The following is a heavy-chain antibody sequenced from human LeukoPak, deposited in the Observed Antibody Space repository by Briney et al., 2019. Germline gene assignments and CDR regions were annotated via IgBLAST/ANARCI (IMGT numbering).Heavy chain of an antibody. CDR1: GYTFTVYY. D-gene: IGHD3-10*02. V-gene: IGHV1-2*02. CDR3: ARSSLFGQLFADY. CDR2: INPNSGDT. J-gene: IGHJ4*02. Sequence: ASVKVSFKGSGYTFTVYYMHWVRQAPGQGVEWVGWINPNSGDTNYAKKFQGRVTMNRDTSISTAYMELSRLRSDDTAVYYCARSSLFGQLFADYWGQGTLVTVSS.